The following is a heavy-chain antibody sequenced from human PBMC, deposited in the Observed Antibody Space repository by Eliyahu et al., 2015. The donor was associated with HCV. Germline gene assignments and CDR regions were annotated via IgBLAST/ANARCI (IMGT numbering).Heavy chain of an antibody. CDR3: ARDALAVAGPLGGWYFDL. Sequence: QVQLQESGPGLVKPSETLSLTCAVXGYSXSXGYYWGWIRQPPGKGLEWIGSIYHSGSTYYNPSLKSRVTISVDTSKNQFSLKLSSVTAADTAVYYCARDALAVAGPLGGWYFDLWGRGTLVTVSS. CDR1: GYSXSXGYY. V-gene: IGHV4-38-2*02. D-gene: IGHD6-19*01. CDR2: IYHSGST. J-gene: IGHJ2*01.